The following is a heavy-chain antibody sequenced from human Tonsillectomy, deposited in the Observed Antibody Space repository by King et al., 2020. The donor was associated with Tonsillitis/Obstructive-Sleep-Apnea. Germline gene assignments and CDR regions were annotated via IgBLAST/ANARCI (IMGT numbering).Heavy chain of an antibody. V-gene: IGHV5-10-1*03. CDR3: ARRRHNPSGYYPGAFDV. Sequence: QLVQSVAAVKKPGESLRISCKASGYSFSAYYISWVRQMPGKGPEWMGRIDPSDSYTSYNPSFQGHVSISADESISTAYLQWNYLKDSDTAVYFCARRRHNPSGYYPGAFDVWGQGTMLTVSS. CDR2: IDPSDSYT. D-gene: IGHD3-22*01. CDR1: GYSFSAYY. J-gene: IGHJ3*01.